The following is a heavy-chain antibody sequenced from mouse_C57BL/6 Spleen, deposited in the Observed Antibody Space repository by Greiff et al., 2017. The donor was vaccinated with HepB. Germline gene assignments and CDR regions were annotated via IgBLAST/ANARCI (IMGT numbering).Heavy chain of an antibody. D-gene: IGHD1-1*01. CDR3: ARRKVITTVVEDYFDY. J-gene: IGHJ2*01. CDR1: GYSFTGYY. V-gene: IGHV1-42*01. CDR2: INPSTGGT. Sequence: VQLKESGPELVKPGASVKISCKASGYSFTGYYMNWVKQSPEKSLEWIGEINPSTGGTTYNQKFKAKATLTVDKSSSTAYMQLKSLTSEDSAVYYCARRKVITTVVEDYFDYWGQGTTLTVSS.